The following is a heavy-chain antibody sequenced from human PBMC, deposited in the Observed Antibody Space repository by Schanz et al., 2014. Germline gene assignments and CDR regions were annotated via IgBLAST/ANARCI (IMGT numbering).Heavy chain of an antibody. J-gene: IGHJ4*02. CDR2: INPSGGST. Sequence: QVQLVQSGAEVKKPGASVKLSCKASGYTFTSYYMHWVRQAPGQGLEWMGIINPSGGSTSYAQKFQGRVTMTRDTSTSTVYMELSSLRSEDTAVYYCARDGEAAAGCDYWGQGTLVTGSS. CDR3: ARDGEAAAGCDY. CDR1: GYTFTSYY. V-gene: IGHV1-46*03. D-gene: IGHD6-13*01.